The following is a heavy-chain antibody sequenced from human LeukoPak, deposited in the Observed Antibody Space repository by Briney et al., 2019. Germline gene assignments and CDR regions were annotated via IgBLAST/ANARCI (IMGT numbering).Heavy chain of an antibody. CDR3: ARDITSSGWNWFDP. V-gene: IGHV1-69*04. CDR2: IIPILGIA. Sequence: GASAKVSCKASGGTFSSYAISWVRQAPGQGLEWMGRIIPILGIANYAQKFQGRVTITADKSTSTAYMELSSLRSEDTAVYYCARDITSSGWNWFDPWGQGTLVTVSS. CDR1: GGTFSSYA. D-gene: IGHD6-19*01. J-gene: IGHJ5*02.